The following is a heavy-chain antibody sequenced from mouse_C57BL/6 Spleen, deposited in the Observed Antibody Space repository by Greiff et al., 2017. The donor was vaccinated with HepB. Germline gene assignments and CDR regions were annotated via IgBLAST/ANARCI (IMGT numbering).Heavy chain of an antibody. CDR2: IHPNSGST. J-gene: IGHJ2*01. D-gene: IGHD1-1*01. CDR3: ARDGSSYVPHYFDY. Sequence: QVQLQQPGAELVKPGASVKLSCKASGYPFPSYWWHWVKQRPGQGLGGIGMIHPNSGSTNYNEKFKSKATLTVDKSSSTAYMQLSSLTSEDSAVYYCARDGSSYVPHYFDYWGQGTTLTVSS. CDR1: GYPFPSYW. V-gene: IGHV1-64*01.